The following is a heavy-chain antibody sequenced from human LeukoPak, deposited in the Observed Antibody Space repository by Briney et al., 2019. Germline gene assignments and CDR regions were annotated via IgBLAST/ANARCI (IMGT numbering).Heavy chain of an antibody. CDR1: GFTFSDYY. V-gene: IGHV3-11*06. J-gene: IGHJ4*02. D-gene: IGHD5-12*01. CDR2: ISGSSSYT. CDR3: ASRRSGYENY. Sequence: GGSLRLSCAASGFTFSDYYMSWIRQPPGKGLEWVSYISGSSSYTNYADSVKGRFTISRDNAENSLFLQMNSLRAEDTAVYYCASRRSGYENYWGQGTLVTVSS.